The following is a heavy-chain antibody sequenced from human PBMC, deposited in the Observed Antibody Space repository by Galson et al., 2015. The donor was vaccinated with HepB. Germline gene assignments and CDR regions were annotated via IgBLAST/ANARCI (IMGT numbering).Heavy chain of an antibody. Sequence: LRLSCAASGFTFSSYAMHWVRQAPGKGLEWVAVISYDGSNKYYADSVKGRFTTSRDNSKNTLYLQMNSLRAEDTAVYYCARSRYGDYYYYYYGMDVWGQGTTVTVSS. CDR2: ISYDGSNK. CDR1: GFTFSSYA. D-gene: IGHD4-17*01. CDR3: ARSRYGDYYYYYYGMDV. J-gene: IGHJ6*02. V-gene: IGHV3-30*04.